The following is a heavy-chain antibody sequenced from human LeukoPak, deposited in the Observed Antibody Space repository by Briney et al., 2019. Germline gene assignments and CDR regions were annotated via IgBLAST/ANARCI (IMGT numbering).Heavy chain of an antibody. D-gene: IGHD1-26*01. V-gene: IGHV3-53*05. CDR3: AKDSGSYYLDY. J-gene: IGHJ4*02. CDR1: GLTVSSNY. Sequence: SGGSLRLSCAASGLTVSSNYMSWVRQAPGKGLEWVSVIYNGGKTNYADSVKGRFSTSRDNSKNTLYLQMNSLRAEDTAVYYCAKDSGSYYLDYWGQGTLVTVSS. CDR2: IYNGGKT.